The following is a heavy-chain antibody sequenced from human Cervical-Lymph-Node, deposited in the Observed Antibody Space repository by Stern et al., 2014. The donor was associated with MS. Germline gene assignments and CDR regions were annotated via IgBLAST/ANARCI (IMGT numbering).Heavy chain of an antibody. D-gene: IGHD3-16*01. J-gene: IGHJ6*02. Sequence: VQLVESGGGVVQPGRSLTLSCAASGFSFSSFAMHWVRQAPGMGLDWVAVLSYDETTKPFADSVKGRFTISRDNSKNTLYLQMNGLRPEDTAVFYCARGTGGGADNYYYGMDLWGQGTTVTVSS. CDR3: ARGTGGGADNYYYGMDL. V-gene: IGHV3-30*04. CDR1: GFSFSSFA. CDR2: LSYDETTK.